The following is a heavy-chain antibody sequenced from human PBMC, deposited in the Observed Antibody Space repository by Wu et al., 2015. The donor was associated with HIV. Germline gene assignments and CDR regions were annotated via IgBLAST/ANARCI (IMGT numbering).Heavy chain of an antibody. J-gene: IGHJ5*02. D-gene: IGHD3-10*01. Sequence: QVQLIQSGAAVKQPGASVKVSCQASGYTFINYYIHWVRQAPGQGLEWMGGTTPMFGTTNYAQKFLGRVTITSDVYTGTVYMELSSLRSEDTAIYYCARELEDPAIMVRAGFDPWGQGTLVTVSS. CDR3: ARELEDPAIMVRAGFDP. CDR2: TTPMFGTT. V-gene: IGHV1-69*01. CDR1: GYTFINYY.